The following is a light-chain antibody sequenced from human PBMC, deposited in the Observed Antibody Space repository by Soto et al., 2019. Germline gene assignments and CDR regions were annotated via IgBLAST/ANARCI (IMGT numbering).Light chain of an antibody. CDR2: AAS. CDR3: QQRSNWPPSIT. CDR1: QSVSNY. Sequence: EIVLTQSPATLSLSPGERVTLSCRASQSVSNYLAWYQQKPGQAPRLLVSAASNRATGIPARFSGSGSGTDFTLTISSLEPEDFAVYYCQQRSNWPPSITFGQGTRLEI. J-gene: IGKJ5*01. V-gene: IGKV3-11*01.